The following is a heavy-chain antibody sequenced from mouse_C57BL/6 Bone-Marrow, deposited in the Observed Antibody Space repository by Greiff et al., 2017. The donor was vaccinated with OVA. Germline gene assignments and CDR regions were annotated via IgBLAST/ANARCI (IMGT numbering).Heavy chain of an antibody. D-gene: IGHD1-1*01. V-gene: IGHV1-67*01. CDR2: ISTYYGDA. CDR3: ARPYYYGSSLYYFDY. CDR1: GYTFTDYA. Sequence: QVQLQQSGPELVRPGVSVKISCKGSGYTFTDYAMHWVTQSHAQCLAWIGVISTYYGDASYNQKFKDQATMTVDKSSSTAYMELARLTSEDSAVYYCARPYYYGSSLYYFDYWGQGTTLTVSS. J-gene: IGHJ2*01.